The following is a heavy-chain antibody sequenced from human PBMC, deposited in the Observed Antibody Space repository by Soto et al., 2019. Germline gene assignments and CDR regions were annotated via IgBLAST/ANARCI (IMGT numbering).Heavy chain of an antibody. CDR2: NYYSGIT. V-gene: IGHV4-31*03. D-gene: IGHD6-6*01. Sequence: SETLSLTCTVSGGSISSGGYYWAWIRQHPGKGLEWIGYNYYSGITYYNPSLKSRVTISLDTSKNQFSLKLSSVTAADTAVYYCARGSSIAGLYYGMDVWGQGTTVTVSS. CDR3: ARGSSIAGLYYGMDV. J-gene: IGHJ6*02. CDR1: GGSISSGGYY.